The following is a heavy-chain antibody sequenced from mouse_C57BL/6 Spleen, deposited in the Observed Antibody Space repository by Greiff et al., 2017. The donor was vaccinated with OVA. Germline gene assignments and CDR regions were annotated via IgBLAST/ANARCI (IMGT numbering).Heavy chain of an antibody. D-gene: IGHD2-1*01. V-gene: IGHV5-4*01. Sequence: EVQRVESGGGLVKPGGSLKLSCAASGFTFSSYAMSWVRQTPEKRLEWVATISDGGSYTYDPDNVKGRFTISRDNAKNNLYLQRSHLKSEDTAMYYSARFQYGNDWYFDVWGTGTTVTVS. CDR1: GFTFSSYA. J-gene: IGHJ1*03. CDR3: ARFQYGNDWYFDV. CDR2: ISDGGSYT.